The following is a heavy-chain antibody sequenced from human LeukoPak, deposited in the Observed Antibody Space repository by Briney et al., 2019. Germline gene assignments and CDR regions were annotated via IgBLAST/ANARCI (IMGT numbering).Heavy chain of an antibody. CDR1: GGSISGYY. CDR3: ARGSTRSPYYFDY. D-gene: IGHD2-2*01. V-gene: IGHV4-59*01. Sequence: SETLSLTCTVSGGSISGYYWSWIRQLPGKGLQWIGYIYYSGSTNYNPSLKSRVTISVDTSKNQFSLRLSSVTAADAAVYFCARGSTRSPYYFDYWGQGTLVTVSS. CDR2: IYYSGST. J-gene: IGHJ4*02.